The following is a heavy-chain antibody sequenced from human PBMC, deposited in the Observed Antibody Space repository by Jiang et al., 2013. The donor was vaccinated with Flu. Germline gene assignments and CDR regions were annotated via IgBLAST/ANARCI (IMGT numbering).Heavy chain of an antibody. V-gene: IGHV4-39*01. J-gene: IGHJ2*01. CDR3: ARADLGILDSSGYFSKHFDL. Sequence: VKPSETLSLTCTVSSASITSSGYYWGWIRQPPGTGLEWVGTIYNSGNTYYNPSLKSRVTMSIDTSKNQFSLTLDSVTAADTAVYYCARADLGILDSSGYFSKHFDLWGRGTLVTVSS. CDR2: IYNSGNT. CDR1: SASITSSGYY. D-gene: IGHD3-22*01.